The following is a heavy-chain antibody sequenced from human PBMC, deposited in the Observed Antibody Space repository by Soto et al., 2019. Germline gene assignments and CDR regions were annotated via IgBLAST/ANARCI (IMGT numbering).Heavy chain of an antibody. Sequence: QVQLVESGGGLVKPGGSLRLSCAASGFTFSDYYMSWIRQAPGKGLEWVSYISSSSSYTNYADSVKGRFTISRDNAKNSLYLQMNSLRADDTAVYYCARDHHRYSGYDYVDYWGQGTLVTVCS. V-gene: IGHV3-11*05. CDR3: ARDHHRYSGYDYVDY. J-gene: IGHJ4*02. CDR2: ISSSSSYT. D-gene: IGHD5-12*01. CDR1: GFTFSDYY.